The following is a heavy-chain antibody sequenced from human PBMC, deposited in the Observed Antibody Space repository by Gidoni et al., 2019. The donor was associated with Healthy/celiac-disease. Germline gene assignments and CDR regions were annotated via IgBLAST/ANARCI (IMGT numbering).Heavy chain of an antibody. CDR3: ARVGVDDAFDI. D-gene: IGHD1-26*01. CDR2: IYHSGST. CDR1: GYSISSGYY. V-gene: IGHV4-38-2*01. Sequence: QVQLQESGPGLVKPSETLSLTCAVSGYSISSGYYWGWIRQPPGKGLEWIGSIYHSGSTYYNPSLKSRVTISVDTSKNQFSLKLSSVTAADTAVYYCARVGVDDAFDIWGQGTMVTVSS. J-gene: IGHJ3*02.